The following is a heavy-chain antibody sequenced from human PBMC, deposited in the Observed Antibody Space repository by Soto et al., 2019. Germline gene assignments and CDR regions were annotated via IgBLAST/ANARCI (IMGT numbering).Heavy chain of an antibody. D-gene: IGHD3-22*01. CDR3: ASVDYYDSSCHKLANNYSHYCMDF. J-gene: IGHJ6*02. Sequence: SVKVSCEASGGTFSSYAISWVRQAPGQGLEWMGGIIPIFGTANYAQKFQGRVTITADESTSTAYMELSSLRSEDTAVYYCASVDYYDSSCHKLANNYSHYCMDFCGPATTLSVSS. CDR2: IIPIFGTA. CDR1: GGTFSSYA. V-gene: IGHV1-69*13.